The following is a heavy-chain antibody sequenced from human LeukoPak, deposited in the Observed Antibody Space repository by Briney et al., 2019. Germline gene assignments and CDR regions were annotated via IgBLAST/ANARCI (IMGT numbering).Heavy chain of an antibody. J-gene: IGHJ4*02. D-gene: IGHD4-17*01. CDR3: TTDRVYGDLYFDC. CDR1: RFTFSNAW. Sequence: GGSLRLSCAAPRFTFSNAWMSWVRQAPGKGLEWVGRIKSKTDGGTTDYAAPVQGRCTISRDDSKNTLYLQMNSLKSEDTGVYYCTTDRVYGDLYFDCWGQGTLVTVSS. CDR2: IKSKTDGGTT. V-gene: IGHV3-15*01.